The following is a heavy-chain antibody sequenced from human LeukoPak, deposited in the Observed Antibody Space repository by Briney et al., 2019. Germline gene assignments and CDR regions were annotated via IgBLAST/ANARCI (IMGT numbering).Heavy chain of an antibody. V-gene: IGHV3-11*04. Sequence: GGSLRLSCEASGFTFSDPYMSWIRQAPGKGLECLSYISGSGTDINYADSVRGRFTISRDNAKNLLYLQMNDLRVEDTAVYYCARVRKDYYYYYMDVWGKGTTVTVSS. J-gene: IGHJ6*03. CDR1: GFTFSDPY. CDR2: ISGSGTDI. CDR3: ARVRKDYYYYYMDV.